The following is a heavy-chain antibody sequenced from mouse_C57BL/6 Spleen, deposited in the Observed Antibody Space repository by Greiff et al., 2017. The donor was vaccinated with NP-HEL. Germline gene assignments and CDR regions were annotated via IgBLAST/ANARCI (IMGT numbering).Heavy chain of an antibody. Sequence: VQLQQSGAELVRPGASVKLSCTASGFNIKDYYMHWVKQRPEQGLEWIGRLDPEDGDTEYAPKFQGKATMTADTSSNTAYLQLSSLTSEDTAVYYCTVYYYGSSYVENYFDYWGQGTTRTVSS. V-gene: IGHV14-1*01. J-gene: IGHJ2*01. CDR2: LDPEDGDT. D-gene: IGHD1-1*01. CDR1: GFNIKDYY. CDR3: TVYYYGSSYVENYFDY.